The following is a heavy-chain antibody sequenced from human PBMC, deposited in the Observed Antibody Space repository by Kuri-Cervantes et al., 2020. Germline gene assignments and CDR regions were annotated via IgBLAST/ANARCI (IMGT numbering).Heavy chain of an antibody. D-gene: IGHD3-22*01. CDR2: VYYSGST. Sequence: SETLSLTCTVSGGSISSYYWTWIRQPPGKGLEWIGYVYYSGSTDYNPSLKSRVTISVDTSKNQFSLKLISVTAADTAVYYCARHTAPTLEYYYDSSGFSYWGQGTLVTVSS. J-gene: IGHJ4*02. CDR3: ARHTAPTLEYYYDSSGFSY. CDR1: GGSISSYY. V-gene: IGHV4-59*08.